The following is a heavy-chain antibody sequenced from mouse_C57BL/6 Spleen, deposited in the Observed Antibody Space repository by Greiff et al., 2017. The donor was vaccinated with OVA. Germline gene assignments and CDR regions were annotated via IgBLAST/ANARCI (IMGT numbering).Heavy chain of an antibody. J-gene: IGHJ4*01. CDR3: ARKDYGSSYYAMDY. Sequence: VQLQQSGPELVKPGDSVKISCKASGYSFTGYFMNWVMQSHGKSLEWIRRINPYNGDTFYNQKFKGKATLTVDKSSSTAHMELRSLTSEDSAVYYCARKDYGSSYYAMDYWGQGTSVTVSS. CDR1: GYSFTGYF. D-gene: IGHD1-1*01. CDR2: INPYNGDT. V-gene: IGHV1-20*01.